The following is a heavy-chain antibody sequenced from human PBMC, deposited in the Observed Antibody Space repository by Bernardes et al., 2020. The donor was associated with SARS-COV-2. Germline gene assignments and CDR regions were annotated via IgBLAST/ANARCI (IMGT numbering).Heavy chain of an antibody. Sequence: GGSLRLSCAAAGFTFSTYDMHWVRHNTGKGLEWVSGIGTLGDTYYADSVKGRFTISREDGENSLYLQMNSLRAGDTAVYYCLRGFLRRASHDTFDIWGQGTLVTVSS. D-gene: IGHD3-3*01. CDR1: GFTFSTYD. V-gene: IGHV3-13*04. J-gene: IGHJ3*02. CDR3: LRGFLRRASHDTFDI. CDR2: IGTLGDT.